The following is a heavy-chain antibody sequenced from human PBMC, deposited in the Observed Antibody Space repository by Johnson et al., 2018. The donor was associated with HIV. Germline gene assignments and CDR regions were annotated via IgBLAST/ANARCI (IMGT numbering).Heavy chain of an antibody. CDR3: TTGDCGGGSCHAFDF. Sequence: VQLVESGGGLVQPGRSLRLSCAASGFTFDDYAMHWVRQAPGKGLEWVSGISWNSGSIGYADSVKGRFTISRDNAKNSLYLHMNSLKTEDTGVYYCTTGDCGGGSCHAFDFWGQGTMVTVSS. J-gene: IGHJ3*01. CDR1: GFTFDDYA. D-gene: IGHD2-15*01. V-gene: IGHV3-9*01. CDR2: ISWNSGSI.